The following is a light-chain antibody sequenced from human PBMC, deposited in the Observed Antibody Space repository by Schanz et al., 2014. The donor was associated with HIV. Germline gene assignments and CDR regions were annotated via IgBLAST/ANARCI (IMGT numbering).Light chain of an antibody. CDR1: QSILYSSNNKNY. J-gene: IGKJ4*01. CDR2: WAS. V-gene: IGKV4-1*01. Sequence: DIVMTQSPDFLAVSLGERATINCKSSQSILYSSNNKNYLAWYQQKAGQPPKLLIYWASIRGSGVPDRFSASGSGTDFTLTISSLQAEDVAVYYCQQYYSTPPTFGGGTKVEIK. CDR3: QQYYSTPPT.